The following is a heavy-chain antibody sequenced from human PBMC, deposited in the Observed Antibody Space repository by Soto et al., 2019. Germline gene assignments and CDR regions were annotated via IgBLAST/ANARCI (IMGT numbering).Heavy chain of an antibody. CDR3: ARDKHKVNGLDV. D-gene: IGHD2-21*01. Sequence: ASVKVSCKASGYTFTRSGISWVRQAPGQGLEWLGWINPDNGNTNYAQHLQGRVSLTTDTSTSTAYMDLRSLRSDDTAVYYCARDKHKVNGLDVWGQGTTVTVSS. CDR2: INPDNGNT. J-gene: IGHJ6*02. V-gene: IGHV1-18*01. CDR1: GYTFTRSG.